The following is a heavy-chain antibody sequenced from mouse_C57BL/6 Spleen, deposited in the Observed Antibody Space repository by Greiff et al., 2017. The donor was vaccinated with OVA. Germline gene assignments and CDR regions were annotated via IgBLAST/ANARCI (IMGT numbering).Heavy chain of an antibody. Sequence: QVQLKQSGPELVKPGDSVKLSCKASGYTFTSYDINWVKQRPGQGLEWIGWIYPNDGSTKYNAKFKGKATLTVDTSSSTSYMELHGLTSEDSAVYFCARLGATEGYFDVWGTGTTVTVSS. CDR1: GYTFTSYD. D-gene: IGHD1-1*01. J-gene: IGHJ1*03. V-gene: IGHV1-85*01. CDR2: IYPNDGST. CDR3: ARLGATEGYFDV.